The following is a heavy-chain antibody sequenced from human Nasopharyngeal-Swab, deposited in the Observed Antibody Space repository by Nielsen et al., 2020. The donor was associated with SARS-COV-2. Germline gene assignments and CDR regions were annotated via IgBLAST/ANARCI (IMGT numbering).Heavy chain of an antibody. Sequence: GGSLRLSWAASGFTFSAKWMSGVRKAPGKGLEWVANIKQDGSEKYYEDSVKGRFTISRDNAKNSLYLQMNSLRVEDTAVYYCARRTFSSTSLIDCWGQGTLVTSPQ. J-gene: IGHJ4*02. V-gene: IGHV3-7*01. D-gene: IGHD2-2*01. CDR1: GFTFSAKW. CDR3: ARRTFSSTSLIDC. CDR2: IKQDGSEK.